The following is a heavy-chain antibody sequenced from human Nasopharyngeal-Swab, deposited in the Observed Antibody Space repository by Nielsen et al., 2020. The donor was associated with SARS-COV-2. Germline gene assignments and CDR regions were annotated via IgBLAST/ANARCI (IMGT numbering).Heavy chain of an antibody. D-gene: IGHD3-10*01. J-gene: IGHJ6*02. V-gene: IGHV3-7*01. CDR1: GFTFSSYW. Sequence: GGSLRLSCAASGFTFSSYWMRWVRQAPGKGLEWVANINQDGSEKYYVDSVKGRFTISRDNAKNSLYLQMNSLRAEDTAVYYCARDFYGSGSYYNAYGMDVWGQGTTVTVSS. CDR2: INQDGSEK. CDR3: ARDFYGSGSYYNAYGMDV.